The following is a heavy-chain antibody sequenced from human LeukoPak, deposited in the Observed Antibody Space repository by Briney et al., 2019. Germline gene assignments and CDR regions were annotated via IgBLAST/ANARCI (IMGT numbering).Heavy chain of an antibody. Sequence: GGSLRLSCAASGFTFDDYAMHWVRQAPGKGLEWVSGISWNIGSIGYADSVKGRFTISRDNANNSLYLQMNSLRAEDTALYYCAKDNGDLGAFDIWGQGTMVTVSS. CDR3: AKDNGDLGAFDI. D-gene: IGHD3-16*01. V-gene: IGHV3-9*01. CDR1: GFTFDDYA. CDR2: ISWNIGSI. J-gene: IGHJ3*02.